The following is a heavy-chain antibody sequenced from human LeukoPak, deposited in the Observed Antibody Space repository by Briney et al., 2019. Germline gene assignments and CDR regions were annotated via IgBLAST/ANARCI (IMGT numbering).Heavy chain of an antibody. CDR1: GYTFTSYA. D-gene: IGHD3-22*01. J-gene: IGHJ4*02. Sequence: ASVKVSCKASGYTFTSYAMNWVRQAPGQGLEWMGWINTNTGNPTYAQGFTGRFVSSLGTSVSTAYLQISSLKAEDTAVYYCARDSELDYYDSSGSPLPFDYWGQGTLVTVSS. CDR3: ARDSELDYYDSSGSPLPFDY. V-gene: IGHV7-4-1*02. CDR2: INTNTGNP.